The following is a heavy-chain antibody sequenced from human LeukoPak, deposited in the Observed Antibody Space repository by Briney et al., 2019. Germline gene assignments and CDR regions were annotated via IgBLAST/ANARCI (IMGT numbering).Heavy chain of an antibody. CDR1: GGSISSNSYY. J-gene: IGHJ4*02. Sequence: SETLSLTCTVSGGSISSNSYYWGWIRQPPGKGLEWIGSIYYSGSTYYNPSLKSRVTISLDTSKNQFSLKLSSVTAADTAVYYCARLNDFWSGYYSGFDYWGRGTLVTVSS. CDR2: IYYSGST. D-gene: IGHD3-3*01. CDR3: ARLNDFWSGYYSGFDY. V-gene: IGHV4-39*01.